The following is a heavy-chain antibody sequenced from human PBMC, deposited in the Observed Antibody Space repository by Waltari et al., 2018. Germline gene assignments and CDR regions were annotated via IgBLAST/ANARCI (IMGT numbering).Heavy chain of an antibody. CDR3: ARVNQEDDYIWGSYRYFDY. Sequence: QVQLVQSGAEVKKPGASVKVSCKASGYTFTSYDINWVRQATGQGLEWRGWMNPNSGKTGYAQKCQGRVTITSNTSISTAYMELSSLRSEDTAVYYCARVNQEDDYIWGSYRYFDYWGQGTLVTVSS. CDR1: GYTFTSYD. CDR2: MNPNSGKT. V-gene: IGHV1-8*03. D-gene: IGHD3-16*02. J-gene: IGHJ4*02.